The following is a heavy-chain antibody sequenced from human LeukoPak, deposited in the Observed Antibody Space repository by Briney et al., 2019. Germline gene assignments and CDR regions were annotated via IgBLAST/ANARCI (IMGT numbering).Heavy chain of an antibody. D-gene: IGHD6-19*01. CDR2: IGIRGDT. V-gene: IGHV3-13*01. CDR3: ARGGIQVSGIDEFDY. J-gene: IGHJ4*02. CDR1: GFTSIDYD. Sequence: GGSLRLSCAASGFTSIDYDMHWVRQVIGKGLEWVSAIGIRGDTHYSGSVKGRFTISRENAESSLYLQMNSLRAEDTAVYYCARGGIQVSGIDEFDYWGQGTLVTVSS.